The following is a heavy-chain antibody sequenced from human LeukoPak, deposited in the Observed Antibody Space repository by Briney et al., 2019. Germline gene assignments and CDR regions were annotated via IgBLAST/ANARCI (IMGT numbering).Heavy chain of an antibody. CDR2: ISGSGGST. D-gene: IGHD3-3*01. CDR3: AKGPRSYDFWSGYYVADAFDI. CDR1: GFTFSSYA. Sequence: GGSLRPSCAASGFTFSSYAMSWVRQAPGKGLEWVSAISGSGGSTYYADSVKGRFTISRDNSKNTLYLQMNSLRAEDTAVYYCAKGPRSYDFWSGYYVADAFDIWGQGTMVTVSS. V-gene: IGHV3-23*01. J-gene: IGHJ3*02.